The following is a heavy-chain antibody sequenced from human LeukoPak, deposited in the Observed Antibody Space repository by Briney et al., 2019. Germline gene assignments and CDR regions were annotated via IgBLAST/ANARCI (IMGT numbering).Heavy chain of an antibody. D-gene: IGHD3-10*01. CDR1: GFTFSSYS. V-gene: IGHV3-21*04. CDR3: ARGRTMVRGVTPPSYFDY. CDR2: ISSSSSYT. J-gene: IGHJ4*02. Sequence: PGGSLRLSCAASGFTFSSYSMTWVRRAPGKGLEWVSSISSSSSYTNYADSVKGRFTISRDNAKNSLYLQMNSLRAEDTAVYYCARGRTMVRGVTPPSYFDYWGQGTLVTVSS.